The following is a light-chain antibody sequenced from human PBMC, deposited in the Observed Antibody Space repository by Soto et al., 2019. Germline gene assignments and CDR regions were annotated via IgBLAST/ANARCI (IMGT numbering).Light chain of an antibody. CDR3: QQYNIYPWT. CDR2: DAS. V-gene: IGKV1-5*01. CDR1: QSISGY. J-gene: IGKJ1*01. Sequence: DIQLTQSPFTLSASVGAGVPLTCRSSQSISGYLAWYQQKPGKAPKLLIYDASSLESGVPSRFSGSASGTEFTLTISSLQPDDFATYYCQQYNIYPWTFGQGTKVDI.